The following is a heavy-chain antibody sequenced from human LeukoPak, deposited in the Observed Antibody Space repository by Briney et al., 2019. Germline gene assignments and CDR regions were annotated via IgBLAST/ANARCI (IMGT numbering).Heavy chain of an antibody. V-gene: IGHV3-7*04. Sequence: GGSLRLSCAASGFTFSSYWMNWVRQAPGKGLEGVANIKQDGSEKYYVDSVKGRFTISRDNAKNSLYLQMNSLRAEDTAVYYCPKEGSGYYVDYWGQGTLVTVSS. J-gene: IGHJ4*02. CDR3: PKEGSGYYVDY. D-gene: IGHD3-22*01. CDR2: IKQDGSEK. CDR1: GFTFSSYW.